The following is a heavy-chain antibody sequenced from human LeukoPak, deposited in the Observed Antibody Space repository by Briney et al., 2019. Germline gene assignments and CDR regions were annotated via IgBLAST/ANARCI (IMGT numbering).Heavy chain of an antibody. CDR1: GFTFSSYW. J-gene: IGHJ4*02. CDR3: TRAGLMGAADY. CDR2: ISPDGSGT. Sequence: GGSLRLSCAASGFTFSSYWMHWVRQAPGKGLVWVSHISPDGSGTTYADSVKGRFTISRDNAKNTLYLQMNNLRVEDTAVYYGTRAGLMGAADYWGQGTLVTVSS. D-gene: IGHD1-26*01. V-gene: IGHV3-74*01.